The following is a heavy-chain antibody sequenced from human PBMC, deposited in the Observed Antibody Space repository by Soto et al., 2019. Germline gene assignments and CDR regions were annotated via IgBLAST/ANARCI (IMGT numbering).Heavy chain of an antibody. Sequence: HPGGSLRLSCAASGFTFSSYAMHWVRQAPGKGLEWVAVISYDGSNKYYADSVKGRFTISRDNSKNTLYLQMNSLRAEDTAVYYCASFGWEIGYFDWLLRSWFDPWGQGTLVTVSS. D-gene: IGHD3-9*01. V-gene: IGHV3-30-3*01. J-gene: IGHJ5*02. CDR2: ISYDGSNK. CDR1: GFTFSSYA. CDR3: ASFGWEIGYFDWLLRSWFDP.